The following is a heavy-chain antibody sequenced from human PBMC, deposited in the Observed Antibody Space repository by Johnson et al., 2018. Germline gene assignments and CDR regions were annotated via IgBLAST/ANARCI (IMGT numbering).Heavy chain of an antibody. CDR3: AKHTRGWYDY. CDR1: GFIFDDYA. D-gene: IGHD6-19*01. Sequence: VQLVESGGALVQPGRSLRLSCAASGFIFDDYAMHWVRQAPGKGLEWVSGISWNSDSTGYADSVQGRFTISRDNAKNPLYLQMNSLRPEDTALYYCAKHTRGWYDYWGQGTLVTVSS. J-gene: IGHJ4*02. V-gene: IGHV3-9*01. CDR2: ISWNSDST.